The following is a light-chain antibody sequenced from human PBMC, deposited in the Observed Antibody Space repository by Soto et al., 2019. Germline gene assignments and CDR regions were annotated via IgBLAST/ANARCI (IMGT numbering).Light chain of an antibody. CDR2: EVS. V-gene: IGLV2-14*03. Sequence: QSALTQPASVSGSPRQSITISCTGTSSDVGGYNHVSWYQQHPGKAPKLMIYEVSNRPSGVSDRFSGSKSGTTASLTISGLQAEDEADYYCCSYRSDISVVFGGGTKLTVL. J-gene: IGLJ2*01. CDR3: CSYRSDISVV. CDR1: SSDVGGYNH.